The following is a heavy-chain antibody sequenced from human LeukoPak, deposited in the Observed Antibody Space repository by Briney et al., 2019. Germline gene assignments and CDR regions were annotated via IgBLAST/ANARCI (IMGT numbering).Heavy chain of an antibody. J-gene: IGHJ4*02. CDR2: IIPIFGTA. Sequence: SSVKVSCKASGGTFSSYAISWVRQAPGQGLEWMGRIIPIFGTASYAQKFQGRVTITTDESTSTAYMELSSLRSEDTAVYYCARGSYGRYYFDYWGQGTLVTVSS. CDR3: ARGSYGRYYFDY. CDR1: GGTFSSYA. V-gene: IGHV1-69*05. D-gene: IGHD5-18*01.